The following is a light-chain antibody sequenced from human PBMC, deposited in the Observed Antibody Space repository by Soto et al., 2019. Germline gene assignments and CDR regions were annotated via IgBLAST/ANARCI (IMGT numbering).Light chain of an antibody. CDR1: SSNFGAGHD. Sequence: QSVLTQPPSVSGAPGQTVTISCTGSSSNFGAGHDVHWYQQLSGTAPKLLIYSDFNRPSGVPDRFSGSRSGTSASLAITGLQPEDEADYYCQSYDGGLGVSKIFGRGTKLTVL. V-gene: IGLV1-40*01. CDR3: QSYDGGLGVSKI. J-gene: IGLJ2*01. CDR2: SDF.